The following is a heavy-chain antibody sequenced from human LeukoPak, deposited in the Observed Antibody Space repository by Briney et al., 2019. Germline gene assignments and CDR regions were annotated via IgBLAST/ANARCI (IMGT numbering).Heavy chain of an antibody. CDR3: ASLAVAGLSEGY. D-gene: IGHD6-19*01. J-gene: IGHJ4*02. CDR2: IYYSGST. Sequence: SETLSLTCTVSGGSISSDSYYWAWIRQPPGKGLEWIASIYYSGSTYYNPSLKSRVTISVDTSRNQFSLKLSSVTAADTAAYYCASLAVAGLSEGYWGQGTLVIVSS. CDR1: GGSISSDSYY. V-gene: IGHV4-39*01.